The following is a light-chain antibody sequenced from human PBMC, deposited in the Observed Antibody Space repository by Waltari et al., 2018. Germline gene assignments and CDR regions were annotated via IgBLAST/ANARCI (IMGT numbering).Light chain of an antibody. CDR1: QSVSRA. J-gene: IGKJ1*01. Sequence: EIVLTQSPDTLSLSLGERATVSCRASQSVSRALAWYQQKPGQAPRLLIYGASTRATGIPDRFSGSGSGTAFSLTISRLEPDDFAVYYCQHYLRLPVTFGQGTTVEI. V-gene: IGKV3-20*01. CDR3: QHYLRLPVT. CDR2: GAS.